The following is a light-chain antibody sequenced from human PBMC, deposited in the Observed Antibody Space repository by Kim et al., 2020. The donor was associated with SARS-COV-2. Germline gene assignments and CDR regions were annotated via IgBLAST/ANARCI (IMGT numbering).Light chain of an antibody. CDR3: QAWDSNTWV. CDR2: QDN. V-gene: IGLV3-1*01. Sequence: VSPGQAASITCSGDKLGNKYTCWYQQKPGQSPVLLIYQDNKRPSGIPERFSGSNSGNTATLTISVTQTMDEADYYCQAWDSNTWVFGGGTQLTVL. J-gene: IGLJ3*02. CDR1: KLGNKY.